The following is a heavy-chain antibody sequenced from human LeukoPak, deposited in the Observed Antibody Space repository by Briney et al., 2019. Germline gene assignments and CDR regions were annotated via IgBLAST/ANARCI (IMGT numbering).Heavy chain of an antibody. J-gene: IGHJ6*02. D-gene: IGHD6-13*01. CDR1: GFTFSSYA. V-gene: IGHV3-23*01. CDR3: AKDTPAAAGIPGYYGMDV. Sequence: GGSLRLSCAASGFTFSSYAMSWVRQAPGEGLEWVSAISGSGGSTYYADSVKGRFTISRDNSKNTLYLQMNSLRAEDTAVYYCAKDTPAAAGIPGYYGMDVWGQGTTVTVSS. CDR2: ISGSGGST.